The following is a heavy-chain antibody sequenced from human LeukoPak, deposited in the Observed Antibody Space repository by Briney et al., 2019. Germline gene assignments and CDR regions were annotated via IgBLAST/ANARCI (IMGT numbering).Heavy chain of an antibody. Sequence: GGSLRLSCAASGFTFSNYAMSWVRQAPGKGLEWVSSISASGENTYYADSVKGRFTISRDNSKNTLYLQMNSLRAEDTAVYYCARRSWSFDHWGQGTLVTVSS. CDR1: GFTFSNYA. V-gene: IGHV3-23*01. CDR3: ARRSWSFDH. CDR2: ISASGENT. J-gene: IGHJ4*02. D-gene: IGHD6-13*01.